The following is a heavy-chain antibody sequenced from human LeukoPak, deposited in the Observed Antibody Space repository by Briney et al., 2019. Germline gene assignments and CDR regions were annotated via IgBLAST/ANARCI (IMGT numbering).Heavy chain of an antibody. J-gene: IGHJ3*01. CDR2: INYGGST. V-gene: IGHV4-39*07. D-gene: IGHD3-22*01. Sequence: PSQSLSLTWSISGRSVSSSHYWCGIPQPTGKGVVGIGIINYGGSTYYNPSLRSRVTTSVDTSKNQFSLKLSSVTAADTAVYYCAKSTYYYDTFVNAFDFWGQGTVVTVSS. CDR1: GRSVSSSHY. CDR3: AKSTYYYDTFVNAFDF.